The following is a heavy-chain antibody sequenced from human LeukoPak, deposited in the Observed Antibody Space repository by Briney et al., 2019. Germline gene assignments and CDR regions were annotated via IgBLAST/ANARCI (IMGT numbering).Heavy chain of an antibody. Sequence: AASVKVSCKTSGYTFTSYYMHWVRQAPGQGLEWMGWINPNSGGTNYAQKFQGRVTMTRDTSVSTAYMELSRLRSDDTAVYYCASGITMVRGVIHPFDYWGQGTLVTVSS. CDR3: ASGITMVRGVIHPFDY. V-gene: IGHV1-2*02. J-gene: IGHJ4*02. CDR1: GYTFTSYY. D-gene: IGHD3-10*01. CDR2: INPNSGGT.